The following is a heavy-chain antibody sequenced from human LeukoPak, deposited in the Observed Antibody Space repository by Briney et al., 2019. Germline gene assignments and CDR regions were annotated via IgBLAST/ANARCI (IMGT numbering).Heavy chain of an antibody. CDR2: ISGSGGST. CDR3: AKVKAAAIDY. V-gene: IGHV3-23*01. J-gene: IGHJ4*02. D-gene: IGHD6-13*01. Sequence: GGSLTLSCAASGFTFSSYGMSWVRQAPGKGLEWVSAISGSGGSTYYADSVKGRFTISRDNSKNTLYLQMNSLRAEDTAVYYCAKVKAAAIDYWGQGTLVTVSS. CDR1: GFTFSSYG.